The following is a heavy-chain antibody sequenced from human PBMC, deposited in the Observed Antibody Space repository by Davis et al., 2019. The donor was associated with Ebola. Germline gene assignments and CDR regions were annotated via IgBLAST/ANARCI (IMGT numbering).Heavy chain of an antibody. D-gene: IGHD1-14*01. CDR1: GGSISSGGYS. J-gene: IGHJ4*02. Sequence: LRLSCAVSGGSISSGGYSWSWIRQPPGKGLEWIGYIYHSGSTHYNPSLKSRVTISVDRSKNQFSLKLTSVTAADTAVYYCARARGTGAFFDYWGQGTLVTVSS. CDR2: IYHSGST. V-gene: IGHV4-30-2*01. CDR3: ARARGTGAFFDY.